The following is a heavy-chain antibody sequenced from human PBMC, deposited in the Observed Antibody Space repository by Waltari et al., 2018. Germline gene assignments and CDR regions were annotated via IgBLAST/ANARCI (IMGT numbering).Heavy chain of an antibody. Sequence: QVPLVQSEAEVRKPGASVKVSCQASGYNFIDYYVHWVRQAPGQGLEWMGWVNPNSGGTMYLRKFEGWVTFSTDTSVNTAYMEVTRLKSDDTATYFCARARAWGPKAFDVWGQGTRLTVSS. CDR3: ARARAWGPKAFDV. V-gene: IGHV1-2*04. J-gene: IGHJ3*01. CDR1: GYNFIDYY. D-gene: IGHD7-27*01. CDR2: VNPNSGGT.